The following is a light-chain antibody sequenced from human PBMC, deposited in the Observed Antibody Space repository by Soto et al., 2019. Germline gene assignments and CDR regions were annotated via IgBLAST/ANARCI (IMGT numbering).Light chain of an antibody. CDR1: QSVSSSY. V-gene: IGKV3-20*01. CDR3: QQYGISPRT. J-gene: IGKJ1*01. Sequence: EIVLTQSPGTLSLSPWERATLSCRARQSVSSSYLAWYQQKPGQAPRLLIYGASSRATGIPERFSGSGSGTDFTLTISRLEPEDFAMYYCQQYGISPRTFGQGTKVDIK. CDR2: GAS.